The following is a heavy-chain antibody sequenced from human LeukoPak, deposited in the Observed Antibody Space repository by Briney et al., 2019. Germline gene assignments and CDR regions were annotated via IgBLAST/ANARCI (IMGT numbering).Heavy chain of an antibody. Sequence: ASEKLSCKASGDTFTSYGFNWVRQAPGQGLEWMGWISAYNGNTNYAQKLQGRVTMTTDTSTGTAYMELRSLRSDDTAVYYCARSSLTFGVVPYYFDYWGQGTLVTVSS. CDR3: ARSSLTFGVVPYYFDY. J-gene: IGHJ4*01. CDR2: ISAYNGNT. D-gene: IGHD3-10*01. CDR1: GDTFTSYG. V-gene: IGHV1-18*04.